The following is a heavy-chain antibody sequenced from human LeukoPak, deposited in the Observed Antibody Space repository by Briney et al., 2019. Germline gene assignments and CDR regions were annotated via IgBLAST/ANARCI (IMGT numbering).Heavy chain of an antibody. CDR1: GFTFSSYG. D-gene: IGHD1-26*01. J-gene: IGHJ5*02. CDR3: ATLLLGPIRSSAQLESDL. Sequence: GGSLRLSCAASGFTFSSYGMHWVRQAPGKGLEWVAFIRYDGSNKYYADSVKGRFTISRDNAQNSVYLQMNSLRAEDTAVYSCATLLLGPIRSSAQLESDLWGQGTLVTVSS. V-gene: IGHV3-30*02. CDR2: IRYDGSNK.